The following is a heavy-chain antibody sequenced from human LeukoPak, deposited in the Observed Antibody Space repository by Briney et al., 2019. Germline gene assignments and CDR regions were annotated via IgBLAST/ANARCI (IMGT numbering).Heavy chain of an antibody. J-gene: IGHJ5*02. Sequence: SETLSLTCTVSGGSISGSNYYWGWLRQSPGKGLEWLGTVHIRGSTYYNPSLKSRATISIDTSRNQFSLKLTSVTAADTAVYYCAGDYAAYEGWFDPWGQGTLVTVSS. D-gene: IGHD4-17*01. CDR3: AGDYAAYEGWFDP. CDR2: VHIRGST. V-gene: IGHV4-39*01. CDR1: GGSISGSNYY.